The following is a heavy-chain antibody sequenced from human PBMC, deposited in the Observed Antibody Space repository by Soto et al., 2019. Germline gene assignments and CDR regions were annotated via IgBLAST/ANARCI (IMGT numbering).Heavy chain of an antibody. D-gene: IGHD3-22*01. CDR3: ANTGSGYYFSGRAFDI. Sequence: PVKVSRTASGGTCISYAISLLRQAPVQVLEWMGCIIPIFGTANYAQKFQGRVTITADESTRTAYMELSSLRSEDTAVYYCANTGSGYYFSGRAFDIWGQGTMVTVSS. CDR2: IIPIFGTA. J-gene: IGHJ3*02. CDR1: GGTCISYA. V-gene: IGHV1-69*13.